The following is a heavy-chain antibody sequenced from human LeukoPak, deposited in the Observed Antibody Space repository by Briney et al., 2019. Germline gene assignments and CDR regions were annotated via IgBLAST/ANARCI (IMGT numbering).Heavy chain of an antibody. J-gene: IGHJ4*02. Sequence: SETLSLTCTVSGGSISNYYWSWIRQPAGKGLEWIGRIYTSGSTNYNPSLKSRVTTSADTSKNQFSLKMTSVTAADTAVYYCAGGGDGYQTRFDYWGQGTLLTVSS. V-gene: IGHV4-4*07. CDR3: AGGGDGYQTRFDY. CDR1: GGSISNYY. CDR2: IYTSGST. D-gene: IGHD5-24*01.